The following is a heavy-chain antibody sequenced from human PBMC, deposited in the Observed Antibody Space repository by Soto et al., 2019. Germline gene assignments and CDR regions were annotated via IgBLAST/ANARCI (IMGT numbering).Heavy chain of an antibody. CDR2: IYHTGGT. D-gene: IGHD5-12*01. CDR3: ARQVATISYYYYGMDV. Sequence: SETLSLTCTVSGGSITNNSFSWGWIRQPPGKGLEWIGTIYHTGGTHYNPSLKSRLTMSVDTSNDQFSLTLSSLTAADSAVYYCARQVATISYYYYGMDVWGHGTTVTVSS. V-gene: IGHV4-39*01. CDR1: GGSITNNSFS. J-gene: IGHJ6*02.